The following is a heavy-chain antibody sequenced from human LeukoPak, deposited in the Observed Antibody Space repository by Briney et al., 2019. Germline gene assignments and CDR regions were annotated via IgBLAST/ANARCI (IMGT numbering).Heavy chain of an antibody. J-gene: IGHJ5*02. CDR2: IYYSGST. CDR3: ARTRGIYLGDVLGKNWFDP. Sequence: SETLSLTCTVSGGSISSSGYYWGWIRQPPGKGLEWIGNIYYSGSTYYNPSLKSRVTISVDTSKNQFSLKLSSVTAADTAVYYCARTRGIYLGDVLGKNWFDPWGQGTLVTVSS. D-gene: IGHD3-16*01. V-gene: IGHV4-39*01. CDR1: GGSISSSGYY.